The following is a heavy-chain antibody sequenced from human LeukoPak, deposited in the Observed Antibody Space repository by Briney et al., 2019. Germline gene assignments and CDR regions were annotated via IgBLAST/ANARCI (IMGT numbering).Heavy chain of an antibody. CDR3: ARGGGYSYGFYYFDY. V-gene: IGHV4-34*01. J-gene: IGHJ4*02. Sequence: SETLSLTCAVYGGSFSGYYWSWIRQPPGKGLEWIGEINHSGSTNYNPSLKSRVTISVDTSKNQFSLKLSSVTAADTAVYYCARGGGYSYGFYYFDYWGQGTLVTVSS. D-gene: IGHD5-18*01. CDR2: INHSGST. CDR1: GGSFSGYY.